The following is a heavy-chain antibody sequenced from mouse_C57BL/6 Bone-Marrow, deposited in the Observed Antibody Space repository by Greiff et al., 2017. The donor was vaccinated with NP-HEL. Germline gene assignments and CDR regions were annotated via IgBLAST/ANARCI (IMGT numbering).Heavy chain of an antibody. J-gene: IGHJ4*01. CDR1: GFTFSSYG. D-gene: IGHD2-1*01. CDR3: ARRVTPYYYAMDY. Sequence: DVQLVESGGDLVKPGGSLKLSCAASGFTFSSYGMSWVRQTPDKRLEWVATISSGGSYTYYPDSVKGRFTISRDNAKNTLYLQMSSLKSEDTAMYYCARRVTPYYYAMDYWGQGTSVTVSS. V-gene: IGHV5-6*02. CDR2: ISSGGSYT.